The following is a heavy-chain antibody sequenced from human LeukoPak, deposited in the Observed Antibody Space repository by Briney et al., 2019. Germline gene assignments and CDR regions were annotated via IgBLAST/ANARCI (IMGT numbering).Heavy chain of an antibody. J-gene: IGHJ4*02. D-gene: IGHD3-22*01. CDR2: IRSKANSYAT. V-gene: IGHV3-73*01. Sequence: GGSLRLSCAASGFTFSGSAMHWVRQASGKGLEWVGRIRSKANSYATAYAASVKGRFTISRDDSKNTAYLQMNSPKTEDTAVYYCTARPYDSSGYFPDYWGQGTLVTVSS. CDR1: GFTFSGSA. CDR3: TARPYDSSGYFPDY.